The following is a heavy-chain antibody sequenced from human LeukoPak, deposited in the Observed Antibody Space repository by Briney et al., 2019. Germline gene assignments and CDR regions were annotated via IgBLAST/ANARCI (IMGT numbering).Heavy chain of an antibody. Sequence: GRSLRLSCAASGFTFSSYAMHWVRQAPGKGLEWVAVISYDGSNKYYADSVKGRFIISSDSSQNLVHLQMNSLTVEDTAVYYCARAQRALDYWGQGTLVTVSS. CDR3: ARAQRALDY. CDR2: ISYDGSNK. V-gene: IGHV3-30*04. D-gene: IGHD1-1*01. J-gene: IGHJ4*02. CDR1: GFTFSSYA.